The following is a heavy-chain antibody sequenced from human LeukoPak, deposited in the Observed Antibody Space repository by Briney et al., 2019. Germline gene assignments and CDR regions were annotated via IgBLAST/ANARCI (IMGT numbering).Heavy chain of an antibody. D-gene: IGHD4-17*01. J-gene: IGHJ4*02. CDR2: MNPNSGNT. V-gene: IGHV1-18*01. CDR1: GYTFTSYG. CDR3: ARDEDYGIFVNVDY. Sequence: ASVKVSCKASGYTFTSYGISWVRQATGQGLEWMGWMNPNSGNTGYAEKFQGRVTMTTDTPTSTAYMELRSLRSDDTAVYYCARDEDYGIFVNVDYWGQGTLVTVSS.